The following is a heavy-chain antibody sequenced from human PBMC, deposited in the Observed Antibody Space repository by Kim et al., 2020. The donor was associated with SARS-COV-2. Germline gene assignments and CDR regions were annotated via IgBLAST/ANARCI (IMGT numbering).Heavy chain of an antibody. D-gene: IGHD6-6*01. CDR2: IYYSGST. CDR1: GGSISSSSYY. J-gene: IGHJ5*02. Sequence: SESLSLTCTVSGGSISSSSYYWGWIRQPPGKGLEWIGSIYYSGSTYYNPSLKSRVTISVDTSKNQFSLKLSSVTAADTAVYYCARHSSSSPPGEGSNWFDPWGQGTLVTVSS. CDR3: ARHSSSSPPGEGSNWFDP. V-gene: IGHV4-39*01.